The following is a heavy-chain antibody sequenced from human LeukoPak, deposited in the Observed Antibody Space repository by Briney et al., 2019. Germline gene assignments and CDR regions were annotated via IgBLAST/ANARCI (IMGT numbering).Heavy chain of an antibody. V-gene: IGHV1-46*01. Sequence: GASVKVSCKASGYAFTSYYMHWVRQAPGQGLEWMGIINPSGGSTSYAQKFQGRVTMTRDMSTSTVYMELSSLSSEDTAVYYCARTYYYDSSGYSGLDPWGQGTLVTVSS. CDR3: ARTYYYDSSGYSGLDP. CDR2: INPSGGST. D-gene: IGHD3-22*01. CDR1: GYAFTSYY. J-gene: IGHJ5*02.